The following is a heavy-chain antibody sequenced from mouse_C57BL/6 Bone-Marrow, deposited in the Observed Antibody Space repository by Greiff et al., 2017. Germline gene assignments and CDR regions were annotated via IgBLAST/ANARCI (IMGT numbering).Heavy chain of an antibody. Sequence: VHLVESGAELVRPGASVKLSCKASGYTFTDYYINWVKQRPGQGLEWIARIYPGSGNTYYNEKFKGKATLTAEKYSSTAYMQLSSLTSEDSAVYFCAGNWAYWGQGTLVTVSA. CDR1: GYTFTDYY. CDR3: AGNWAY. D-gene: IGHD4-1*01. V-gene: IGHV1-76*01. CDR2: IYPGSGNT. J-gene: IGHJ3*01.